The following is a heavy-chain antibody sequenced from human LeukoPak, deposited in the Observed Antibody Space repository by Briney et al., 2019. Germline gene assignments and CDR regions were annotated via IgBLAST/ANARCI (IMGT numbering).Heavy chain of an antibody. CDR3: TTDRGSIVVMVAATPTPEFDY. D-gene: IGHD2-15*01. J-gene: IGHJ4*02. V-gene: IGHV3-15*01. CDR1: GFTFSNAW. Sequence: PGGSLRLSCAASGFTFSNAWMSWVRQAPGKGLEWVGRIKSKTDGGTTDYAAPAKGRFTISRDDSKNTLYLQMNSLKTEDTAVYYCTTDRGSIVVMVAATPTPEFDYWGQGTLVTVSS. CDR2: IKSKTDGGTT.